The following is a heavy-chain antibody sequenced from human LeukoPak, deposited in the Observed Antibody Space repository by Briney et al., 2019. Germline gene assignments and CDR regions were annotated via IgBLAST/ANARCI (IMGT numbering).Heavy chain of an antibody. CDR1: GYTFTSYD. J-gene: IGHJ5*02. CDR2: MNPNSGNT. Sequence: ASVKVSCKASGYTFTSYDINWVRQATGQGLEWMGWMNPNSGNTGYAQKFQGRVTMTRNTSISTAYMELSSLRSEDTAVYYCARGTYYDFWFDPWGLGTLVTVSS. V-gene: IGHV1-8*01. D-gene: IGHD3-3*01. CDR3: ARGTYYDFWFDP.